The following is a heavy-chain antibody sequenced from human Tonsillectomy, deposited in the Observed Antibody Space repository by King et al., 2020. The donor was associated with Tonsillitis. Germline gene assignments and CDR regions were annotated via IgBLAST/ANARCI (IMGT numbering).Heavy chain of an antibody. V-gene: IGHV4-39*01. CDR2: IYYSGST. CDR1: GGSISSSSYY. D-gene: IGHD3-9*01. J-gene: IGHJ4*02. Sequence: LQLQESGPGLVKPSETLSLTCTVSGGSISSSSYYWGWIRQPPGKGLEWIGSIYYSGSTYYNPSLESRVTISVDTSKNQFSLKLSSVTAADTAVYYCARLDYDIVTGYYAPIRKYYFDYWGQGTLVTVSS. CDR3: ARLDYDIVTGYYAPIRKYYFDY.